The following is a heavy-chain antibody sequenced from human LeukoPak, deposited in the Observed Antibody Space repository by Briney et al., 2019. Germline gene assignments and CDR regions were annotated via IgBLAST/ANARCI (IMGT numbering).Heavy chain of an antibody. J-gene: IGHJ4*02. CDR1: GFTFTNSA. Sequence: AAVNDSCKGTGFTFTNSAMHGVRQARGQRLQWVGWIVVGSGNTNYAQKFQERVTITRDMSTSTAYMELSSLRSEDTAVYYCAARENVHCGGDCRDYWGQGTLVTVSS. D-gene: IGHD2-21*02. CDR2: IVVGSGNT. CDR3: AARENVHCGGDCRDY. V-gene: IGHV1-58*02.